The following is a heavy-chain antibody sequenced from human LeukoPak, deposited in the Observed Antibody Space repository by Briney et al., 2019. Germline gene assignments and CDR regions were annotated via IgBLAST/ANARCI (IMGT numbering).Heavy chain of an antibody. V-gene: IGHV1-8*03. CDR2: MNPNSGNT. J-gene: IGHJ4*02. CDR1: GGTFSSYA. D-gene: IGHD6-6*01. Sequence: GSSVKVSCKASGGTFSSYAISWVRQAPGQGLEWMGWMNPNSGNTGYAQKFQGRVTITRNTSISTAYMELSSLRSEDTAVYYCARGKRARYYFDYWGQGTLVTVSS. CDR3: ARGKRARYYFDY.